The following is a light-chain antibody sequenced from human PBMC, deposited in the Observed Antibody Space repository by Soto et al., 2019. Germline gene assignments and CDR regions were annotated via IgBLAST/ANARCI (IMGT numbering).Light chain of an antibody. CDR3: QQRYTWPLS. V-gene: IGKV3-11*01. CDR1: QGIFSH. J-gene: IGKJ4*01. Sequence: IVLTQSPATLSSSPGERATLSCRASQGIFSHLDWFQQKPGQAPRLLIYATSNRASGVPARFSGSGSGTDFTLTISSLEPEDFAVYYCQQRYTWPLSFGGGTKVEIK. CDR2: ATS.